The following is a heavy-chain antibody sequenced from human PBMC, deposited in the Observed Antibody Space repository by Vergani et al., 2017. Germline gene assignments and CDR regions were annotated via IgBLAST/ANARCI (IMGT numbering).Heavy chain of an antibody. D-gene: IGHD1-20*01. CDR2: IYHSGST. V-gene: IGHV4-4*02. CDR1: GGSISSSNW. J-gene: IGHJ6*02. CDR3: ARFLTGTTIYYYYGMDV. Sequence: QVQLQESGPGLVKPSGTLSLTCAVSGGSISSSNWWSWVRQPPGKGLVWIGEIYHSGSTNYNPSLKSRVTISVDKSKNQFSLKLIAVTAADTAVYYCARFLTGTTIYYYYGMDVWGQGTTVTVSS.